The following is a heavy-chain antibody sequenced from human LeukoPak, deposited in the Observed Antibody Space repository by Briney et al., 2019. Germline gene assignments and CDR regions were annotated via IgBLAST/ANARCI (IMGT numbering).Heavy chain of an antibody. V-gene: IGHV4-34*01. CDR2: INHSGST. CDR3: ARKQLVPLAQSFDY. D-gene: IGHD6-6*01. CDR1: GGSFSDYY. Sequence: SETLSLTCAVYGGSFSDYYWSWIRQPPGKGLEWIGEINHSGSTNYNPSLNSRVTISVDTPKNQFSLKLNSLTAADTAVYYCARKQLVPLAQSFDYWGQGTLVTVSS. J-gene: IGHJ4*02.